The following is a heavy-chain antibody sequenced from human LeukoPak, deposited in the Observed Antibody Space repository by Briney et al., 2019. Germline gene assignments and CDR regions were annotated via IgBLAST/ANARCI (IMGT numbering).Heavy chain of an antibody. J-gene: IGHJ4*02. V-gene: IGHV3-7*01. CDR2: IKEDGSER. D-gene: IGHD3-22*01. CDR1: GFAFSNYW. Sequence: GGSLRLSCAASGFAFSNYWMSWVRQAPGKGLEWVASIKEDGSERYYVDSMRGRFTISRDNAKNSLLLQMNSLRVEDTAVYYCARKGDHYDRSGYFHYFDYWGQGTLLTVSP. CDR3: ARKGDHYDRSGYFHYFDY.